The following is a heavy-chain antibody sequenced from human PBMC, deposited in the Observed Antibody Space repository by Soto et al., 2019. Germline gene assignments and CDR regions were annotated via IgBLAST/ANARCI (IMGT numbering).Heavy chain of an antibody. CDR1: GGSISSYY. D-gene: IGHD5-12*01. CDR2: IYYSGST. J-gene: IGHJ6*02. CDR3: ATTGGGMVATQGYYYYGMDV. Sequence: PSETLSLTCTVSGGSISSYYWSWIRQPPGKGLEWIGSIYYSGSTYYNPSLKSRVTISVDTSKNQFSLKLSSVTAADTAVYYCATTGGGMVATQGYYYYGMDVWGQGTTVTVSS. V-gene: IGHV4-59*05.